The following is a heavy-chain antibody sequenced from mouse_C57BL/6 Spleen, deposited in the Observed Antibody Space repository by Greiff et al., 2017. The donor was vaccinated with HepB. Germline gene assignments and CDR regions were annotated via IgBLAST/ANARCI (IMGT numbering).Heavy chain of an antibody. D-gene: IGHD2-4*01. CDR3: ARSGYDYDGGYGYFDV. Sequence: EVQLQQSGPELVKPGASVKMSCKASGYTFTDYNMHWVKQSHGKSLEWIGYINPNNGGTSYNQKFKGKATLTVNKSSSTAYMERRSLTSEDSAVYYCARSGYDYDGGYGYFDVWGTGTTVTVSS. CDR1: GYTFTDYN. V-gene: IGHV1-22*01. CDR2: INPNNGGT. J-gene: IGHJ1*03.